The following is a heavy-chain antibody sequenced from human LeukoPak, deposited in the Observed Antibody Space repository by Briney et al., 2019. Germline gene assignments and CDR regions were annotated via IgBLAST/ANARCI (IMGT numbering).Heavy chain of an antibody. V-gene: IGHV4-39*01. CDR2: IYYTGNT. CDR3: ARTKGGILRYFDWPGAFDY. Sequence: SETLSLTCTVSGVSISSSYSYWGWIRQPPGMGLEWIGSIYYTGNTYYNASLKSQVSISIDTSKNQFSLKLSSVTAADTAVYYCARTKGGILRYFDWPGAFDYWGQGTLVTVSS. D-gene: IGHD3-9*01. CDR1: GVSISSSYSY. J-gene: IGHJ4*02.